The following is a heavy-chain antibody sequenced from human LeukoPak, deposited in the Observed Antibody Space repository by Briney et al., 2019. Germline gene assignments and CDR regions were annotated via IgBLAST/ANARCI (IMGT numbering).Heavy chain of an antibody. CDR2: IYISGST. V-gene: IGHV4-4*07. D-gene: IGHD3-9*01. J-gene: IGHJ6*03. CDR1: GGSLSRYY. Sequence: SETLSLTCTVSGGSLSRYYWSWIRQPAGKGREWIGRIYISGSTNYNPSFKSRVTMSVDTYKNQFSLKLSSVTAADTAVYYCARDLYYDILTGYRLGVYYYYMDVWGKGTTVTISS. CDR3: ARDLYYDILTGYRLGVYYYYMDV.